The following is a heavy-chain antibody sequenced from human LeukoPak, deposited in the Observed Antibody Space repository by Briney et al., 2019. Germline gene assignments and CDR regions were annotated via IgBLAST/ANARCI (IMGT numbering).Heavy chain of an antibody. CDR1: VFTFSGYW. Sequence: PGGSLRLSCAASVFTFSGYWMHWVRQAPGKGLVWVSRINSDGYSITYADSVKGRFTISRDNAKNTLYLQMNSLIAEDTAVYFCTRAGYSRGFDSWGQGTLVTVSS. CDR3: TRAGYSRGFDS. J-gene: IGHJ5*01. V-gene: IGHV3-74*03. D-gene: IGHD5-12*01. CDR2: INSDGYSI.